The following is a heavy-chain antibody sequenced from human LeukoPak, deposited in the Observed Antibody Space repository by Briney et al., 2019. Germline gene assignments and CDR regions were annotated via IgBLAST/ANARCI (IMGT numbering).Heavy chain of an antibody. CDR2: ISSYEGST. Sequence: GGSLRLSCSASGFTFRNYGMHWVRQAPGKGLEYVSTISSYEGSTYYADLVKGRFTISGDNSKNTLYLQMSSLRAEDTAVYYCVKDLYSYSFDYWGQGTLVTVSS. CDR3: VKDLYSYSFDY. CDR1: GFTFRNYG. J-gene: IGHJ4*02. D-gene: IGHD2-8*01. V-gene: IGHV3-64D*09.